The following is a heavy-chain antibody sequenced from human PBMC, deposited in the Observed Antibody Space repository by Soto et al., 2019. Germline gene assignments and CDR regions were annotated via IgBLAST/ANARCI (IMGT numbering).Heavy chain of an antibody. CDR3: ARVDQEYSSGWYFDY. V-gene: IGHV3-21*01. D-gene: IGHD6-19*01. Sequence: VGSLRLSCAASGFTFSNYNINWVRQAPGKGLEWVSSISSGSTYIYYADSVKGRFTISRDNAKNSVYLQMSSLRAEDTAVYYCARVDQEYSSGWYFDYWGHGTLVTVSS. J-gene: IGHJ4*01. CDR1: GFTFSNYN. CDR2: ISSGSTYI.